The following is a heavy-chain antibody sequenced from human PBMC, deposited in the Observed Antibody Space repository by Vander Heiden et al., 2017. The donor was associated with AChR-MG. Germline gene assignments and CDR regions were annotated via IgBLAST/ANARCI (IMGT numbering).Heavy chain of an antibody. D-gene: IGHD3-10*01. Sequence: QVQLQESGPGLVKPSETLSLTCTVSGGSMNYYYWGWIRQPAGKGLRWIGRIYTSGSTSYNPALKSRVTMSVDTSENQFSLKLNSVTAADTAVYYFARDYYGSGSYLEYWGQGNLVTVSS. CDR1: GGSMNYYY. CDR3: ARDYYGSGSYLEY. V-gene: IGHV4-4*07. CDR2: IYTSGST. J-gene: IGHJ4*02.